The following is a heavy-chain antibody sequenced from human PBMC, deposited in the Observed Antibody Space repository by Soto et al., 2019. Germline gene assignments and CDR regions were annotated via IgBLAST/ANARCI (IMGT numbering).Heavy chain of an antibody. D-gene: IGHD3-3*01. CDR3: ARVRILEWLLYRYWFDP. J-gene: IGHJ5*02. CDR1: GYTFTSYD. Sequence: QVQLVQSGAEVKKPGASVKVSCKASGYTFTSYDINWVRQATVPVLEWMGWMKPNSGNTGYAQKFKCRVTMARHTSISTAYMELSSLRSDDTAVYYCARVRILEWLLYRYWFDPWGQGTLVTVSS. CDR2: MKPNSGNT. V-gene: IGHV1-8*01.